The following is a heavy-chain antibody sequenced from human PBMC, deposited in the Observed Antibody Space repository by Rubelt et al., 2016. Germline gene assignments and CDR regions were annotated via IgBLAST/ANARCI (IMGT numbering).Heavy chain of an antibody. J-gene: IGHJ6*02. CDR2: ISSSSSYI. V-gene: IGHV3-21*04. CDR1: GFTFSSYS. Sequence: SGFTFSSYSMNWVRQAPGKGLEWVSSISSSSSYIYYADSVKGRFTISRDNAKNSLYLQMNSLRSEDTAVYYCARDVGRWTGTTYYYYGMDVWGQGTTVTVSS. CDR3: ARDVGRWTGTTYYYYGMDV. D-gene: IGHD1-7*01.